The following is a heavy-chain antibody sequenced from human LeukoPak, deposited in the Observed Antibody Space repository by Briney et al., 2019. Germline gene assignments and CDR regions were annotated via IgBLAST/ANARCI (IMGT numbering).Heavy chain of an antibody. J-gene: IGHJ4*02. D-gene: IGHD2-15*01. CDR2: IYSGGST. CDR3: ARDSRRILPSD. CDR1: GFTVSSNY. V-gene: IGHV3-66*01. Sequence: GGSLRLSCAASGFTVSSNYMSWVLQAPGKGLERVSVIYSGGSTYYSDSVKGRFTTDRDNSKNTLYLQMNSLRAEDTAVYYCARDSRRILPSDWGQGTLVTVSS.